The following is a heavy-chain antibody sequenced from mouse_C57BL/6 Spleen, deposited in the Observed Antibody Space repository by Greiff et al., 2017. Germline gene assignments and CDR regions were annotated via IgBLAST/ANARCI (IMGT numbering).Heavy chain of an antibody. CDR2: IDPNSGGT. V-gene: IGHV1-72*01. CDR3: AREDCSNHWYFDV. CDR1: GYTFTSYW. J-gene: IGHJ1*03. Sequence: VQLQQSGAELVKPGASVKLSCKASGYTFTSYWMHWVKQRPGRGLEWIGRIDPNSGGTKYNEKFKSKATLTVDKSSSTAYMQLSSLTSEDSAVYYCAREDCSNHWYFDVWGTGTTVTVSS. D-gene: IGHD2-5*01.